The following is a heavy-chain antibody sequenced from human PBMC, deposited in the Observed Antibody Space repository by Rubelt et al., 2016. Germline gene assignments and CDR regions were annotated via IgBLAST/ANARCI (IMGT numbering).Heavy chain of an antibody. CDR3: ARVEAVAAGLVDY. CDR1: GYTLSTYA. J-gene: IGHJ4*02. CDR2: INAGKGNT. D-gene: IGHD6-19*01. V-gene: IGHV1-3*01. Sequence: QVQLVQSGAEVKKPGASVKVSCKAFGYTLSTYAMHWVRQAPGQRPEWMGWINAGKGNTKYSQKFQGRVTISRDTSADTAYMELRSLRSEDTAVYYCARVEAVAAGLVDYWGQGTLVTVSS.